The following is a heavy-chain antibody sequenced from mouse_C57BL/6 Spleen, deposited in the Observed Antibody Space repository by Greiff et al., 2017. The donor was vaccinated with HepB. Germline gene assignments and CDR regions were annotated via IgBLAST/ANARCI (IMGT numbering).Heavy chain of an antibody. V-gene: IGHV3-6*01. J-gene: IGHJ2*01. CDR1: GYSITSGYY. Sequence: EVKLQESGPGLVKPSQSLSLTCSVTGYSITSGYYWNWIRQFPGNKLEWMGYISYDGSNNYNPSLKNRISITRDTSKNQFFLKLNSVTTEDTATYYCARGEDDYDVDRFDYWGQGTTLTVSS. D-gene: IGHD2-4*01. CDR2: ISYDGSN. CDR3: ARGEDDYDVDRFDY.